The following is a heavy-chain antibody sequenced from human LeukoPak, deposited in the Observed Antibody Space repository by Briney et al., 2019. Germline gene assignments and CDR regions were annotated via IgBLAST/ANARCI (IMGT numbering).Heavy chain of an antibody. D-gene: IGHD4-17*01. V-gene: IGHV3-74*01. CDR2: IDSDRSST. J-gene: IGHJ5*02. CDR3: AKGGDDYGPPGP. CDR1: GFTFSSYW. Sequence: GGSLRLSCAASGFTFSSYWMHWVRQAPGKGLVWVSRIDSDRSSTSYADSVKGRFTISRDNAKNTLYLQMNSLRAEDTAVYYCAKGGDDYGPPGPWGQGTLVTVSS.